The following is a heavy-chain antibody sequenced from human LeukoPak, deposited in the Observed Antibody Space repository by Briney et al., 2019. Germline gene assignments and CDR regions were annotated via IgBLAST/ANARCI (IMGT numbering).Heavy chain of an antibody. CDR2: IYYTVST. V-gene: IGHV4-59*01. CDR1: GGSISNYY. J-gene: IGHJ4*02. D-gene: IGHD6-19*01. CDR3: ARGYSSGRIDS. Sequence: PSETLSLTCTVSGGSISNYYWSWIRQPPGKGLEWIAYIYYTVSTNYNPSLKSRVTISVDTSKNQCSLKLSSVTAADTAVYHCARGYSSGRIDSWGQGTLVTVSS.